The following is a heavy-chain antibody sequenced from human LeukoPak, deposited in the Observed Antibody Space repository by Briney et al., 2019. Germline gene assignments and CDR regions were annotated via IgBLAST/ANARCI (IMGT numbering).Heavy chain of an antibody. J-gene: IGHJ1*01. Sequence: ASVKVSCKASGYTFTSYAMHWVRQAPGQRLEWMGWISAYNGNTNYAQKLQGRVTMTTDTSTSTAYMELRSLRSDDTAVYYCARDKAVTTEVTQHFQHWGQGTLVTVSS. D-gene: IGHD4-23*01. CDR2: ISAYNGNT. CDR1: GYTFTSYA. CDR3: ARDKAVTTEVTQHFQH. V-gene: IGHV1-18*01.